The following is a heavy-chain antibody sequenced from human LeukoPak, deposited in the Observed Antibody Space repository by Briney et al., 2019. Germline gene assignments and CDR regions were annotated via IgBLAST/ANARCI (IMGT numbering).Heavy chain of an antibody. Sequence: SVKVSCKASGYTVTSYYMHWVRQAPGQGLEWMGGIIPIFGTANYAQKFQGRVTITADESTSTAYMELSSLRSEDTAVYYCARVWAAGSPWGQGTLVTVSS. CDR2: IIPIFGTA. V-gene: IGHV1-69*13. CDR3: ARVWAAGSP. J-gene: IGHJ5*02. D-gene: IGHD6-25*01. CDR1: GYTVTSYY.